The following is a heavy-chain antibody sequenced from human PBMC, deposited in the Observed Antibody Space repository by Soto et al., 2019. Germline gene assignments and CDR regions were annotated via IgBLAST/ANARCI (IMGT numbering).Heavy chain of an antibody. CDR1: GGSISSSKW. CDR3: ASQDCSSSTDASFLVNGYFDL. Sequence: QMQLQESGPGLVKPSGTLSLTCGVSGGSISSSKWWTWVRQPPGKGPEWIGEIYHSGSTNYNPSLTRRVTLSLAKSITLFSLTLTSVTAADTAVYYCASQDCSSSTDASFLVNGYFDLWGRGILVTVSS. D-gene: IGHD6-6*01. CDR2: IYHSGST. J-gene: IGHJ2*01. V-gene: IGHV4-4*02.